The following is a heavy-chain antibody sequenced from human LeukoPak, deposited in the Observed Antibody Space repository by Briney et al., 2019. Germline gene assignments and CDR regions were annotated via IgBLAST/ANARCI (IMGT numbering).Heavy chain of an antibody. J-gene: IGHJ4*02. CDR3: AKHNHDSSGYCDY. CDR2: VSFDGYNK. Sequence: GGSLRLSCAASAFTFNSYVMHWVRQAPGKGLEWVASVSFDGYNKYYSDSVEGRFTISRDNSKNTLYLQMNGLRAEDTAVYYCAKHNHDSSGYCDYWGQGTLVTVSS. CDR1: AFTFNSYV. D-gene: IGHD3-22*01. V-gene: IGHV3-30*18.